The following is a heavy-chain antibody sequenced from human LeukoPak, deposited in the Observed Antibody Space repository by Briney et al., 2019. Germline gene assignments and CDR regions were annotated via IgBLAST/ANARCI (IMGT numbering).Heavy chain of an antibody. V-gene: IGHV3-23*01. CDR1: GFTFSNYA. Sequence: GGSLRLSCAASGFTFSNYAMSWVRQAPGKGLEWVSAISGSGGSTYYADSVKGRFTISRDNAKNSLYLQMNSLRAEDTAVYYCARHAYHDDNSGYYFGYWGQGTLVTVSS. D-gene: IGHD3-22*01. J-gene: IGHJ4*02. CDR2: ISGSGGST. CDR3: ARHAYHDDNSGYYFGY.